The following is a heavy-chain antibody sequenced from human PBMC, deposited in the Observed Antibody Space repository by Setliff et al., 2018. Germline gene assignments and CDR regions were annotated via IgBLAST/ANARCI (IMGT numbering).Heavy chain of an antibody. CDR1: GGSVSNSGFF. J-gene: IGHJ5*02. D-gene: IGHD2-15*01. V-gene: IGHV4-39*01. CDR2: IYDSGRS. Sequence: LSLTCTVSGGSVSNSGFFWGWLRQAPGKGLEWIGNIYDSGRSNYNASLKSRLIITRDTSKNQISLKLTSVTAADTAVYYCGRGFSRIEGWGNWLDPWGQGILVTVSS. CDR3: GRGFSRIEGWGNWLDP.